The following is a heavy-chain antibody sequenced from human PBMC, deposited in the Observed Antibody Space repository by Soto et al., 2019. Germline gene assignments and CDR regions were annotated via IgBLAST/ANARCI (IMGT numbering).Heavy chain of an antibody. CDR3: ARGRYGDY. CDR2: ISAHNGNT. D-gene: IGHD1-1*01. V-gene: IGHV1-18*01. Sequence: QVHLVQSGAEVKKPGASVKVSCKGSGYAFTTYGITWVRQAPGQGLEWMGWISAHNGNTNYAQTLQGRVTVTRDTSTSTAYMELRSRRSDATAVYYCARGRYGDYWGQGALVTVSS. CDR1: GYAFTTYG. J-gene: IGHJ4*02.